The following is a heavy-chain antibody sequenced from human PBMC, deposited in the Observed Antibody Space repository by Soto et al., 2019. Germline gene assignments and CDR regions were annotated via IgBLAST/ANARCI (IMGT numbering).Heavy chain of an antibody. D-gene: IGHD2-8*01. V-gene: IGHV4-34*01. J-gene: IGHJ5*02. CDR1: GGSFSGYY. CDR2: INHSGST. Sequence: PSETLSLTWAVYGGSFSGYYWSWIRQPPGKGLEWIGEINHSGSTNYNPSLKSRVTISVDTSKNQFSLKLSSVTAADTAVYYCARGLMYATFFRGFDPWGQGTLVTVSS. CDR3: ARGLMYATFFRGFDP.